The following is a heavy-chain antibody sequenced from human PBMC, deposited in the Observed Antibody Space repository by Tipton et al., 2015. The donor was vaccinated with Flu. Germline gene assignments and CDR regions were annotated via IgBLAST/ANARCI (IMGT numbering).Heavy chain of an antibody. J-gene: IGHJ6*02. CDR2: INTYSGGT. CDR3: TRDPVGGDGMAV. V-gene: IGHV1-2*06. Sequence: QLVQSGAEVKEPGASVKVSCKASGYTFTGYYIHWVRRAPGQGLEWMGRINTYSGGTNYAQKFQGRVTMTRDTSITTGYMELNSLRSDDTALFYCTRDPVGGDGMAVWGQGTTVTVSS. CDR1: GYTFTGYY. D-gene: IGHD3-10*01.